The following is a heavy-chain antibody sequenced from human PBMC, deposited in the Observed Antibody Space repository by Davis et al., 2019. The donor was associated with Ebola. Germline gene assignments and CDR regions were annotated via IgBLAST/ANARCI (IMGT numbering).Heavy chain of an antibody. Sequence: SETLSLTCIVSGGSITSYYWSWIRQPAGRGLEWIGRIYASGSTSYNPSLKSRVTISIDTSNNQFSLRLRSVTAADSAIYFCARDRHDSAAYGFWGQGALVTVSS. D-gene: IGHD3-22*01. CDR2: IYASGST. V-gene: IGHV4-4*07. CDR1: GGSITSYY. CDR3: ARDRHDSAAYGF. J-gene: IGHJ4*02.